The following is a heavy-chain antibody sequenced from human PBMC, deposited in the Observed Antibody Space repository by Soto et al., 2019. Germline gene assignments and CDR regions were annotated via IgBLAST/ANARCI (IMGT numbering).Heavy chain of an antibody. CDR2: IYSGGTT. Sequence: EVQVVESGGGLVQPGGSLRLSCAASGFTVSNSYMSWVREATGKGLEWVSAIYSGGTTYYADSVQGRFTISRDNPKNTLYLQMSSLRGEDTAVYYCARCEGSAKYCYYFAYWGQSSLVTVS. CDR1: GFTVSNSY. D-gene: IGHD3-10*01. CDR3: ARCEGSAKYCYYFAY. V-gene: IGHV3-66*01. J-gene: IGHJ4*02.